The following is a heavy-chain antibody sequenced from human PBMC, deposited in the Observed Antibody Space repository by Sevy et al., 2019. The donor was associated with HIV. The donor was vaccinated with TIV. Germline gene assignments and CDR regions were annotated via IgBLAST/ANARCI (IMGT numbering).Heavy chain of an antibody. D-gene: IGHD4-4*01. CDR3: ARVRPSTHHSTYYYYYGMDV. V-gene: IGHV3-11*01. CDR2: ISSSGSTI. Sequence: GGSLRLSCAASGFTFSDYYMSWIRQAPGKGLEWVSYISSSGSTIYYADSVKGRFTISRDNAKNSLYLQMNSLRAEDTAVYYCARVRPSTHHSTYYYYYGMDVWGQGTTVTVSS. J-gene: IGHJ6*02. CDR1: GFTFSDYY.